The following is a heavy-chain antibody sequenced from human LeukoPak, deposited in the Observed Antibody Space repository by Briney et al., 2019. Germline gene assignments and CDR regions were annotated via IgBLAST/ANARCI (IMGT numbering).Heavy chain of an antibody. J-gene: IGHJ5*02. CDR3: ARDPGYGSAWYTGVS. CDR2: IGDGNGHI. CDR1: GFTFSRSS. D-gene: IGHD6-19*01. Sequence: GGSLRLSCAASGFTFSRSSMNWVRQAPGKGLEWVSFIGDGNGHINYADSVKGRFTVSRDNAKSSLFLQMNSLRVEDTAIYYCARDPGYGSAWYTGVSWGQGTLVTVSS. V-gene: IGHV3-21*01.